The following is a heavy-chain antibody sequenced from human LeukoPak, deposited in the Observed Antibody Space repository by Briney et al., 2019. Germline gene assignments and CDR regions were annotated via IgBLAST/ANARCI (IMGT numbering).Heavy chain of an antibody. V-gene: IGHV3-7*01. CDR2: IKQDGSEK. Sequence: GGSLRLSCVASGFTVSSNYMSWVRQAPGKGLEWVAIIKQDGSEKDYVDSVTGRFTISRDNSKNSLYLQMNSLRDEDTAVYYCARDTSAWRYGMDVWGQGTTVTVSS. J-gene: IGHJ6*02. CDR1: GFTVSSNY. D-gene: IGHD6-19*01. CDR3: ARDTSAWRYGMDV.